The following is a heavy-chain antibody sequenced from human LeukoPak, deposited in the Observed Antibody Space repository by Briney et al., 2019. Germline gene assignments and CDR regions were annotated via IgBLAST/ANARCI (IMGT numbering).Heavy chain of an antibody. CDR3: ARGSRGGAAGKYYFDY. CDR2: MNPNSGNT. Sequence: ASVKVSCKASGYTFTSYDINWVRQATGQGLEWMGWMNPNSGNTGYAQKFQGRVTMTRNTSISTAYMELSSLRSEDTAVYYCARGSRGGAAGKYYFDYWGQGTLVTVSS. V-gene: IGHV1-8*01. CDR1: GYTFTSYD. D-gene: IGHD3-16*01. J-gene: IGHJ4*02.